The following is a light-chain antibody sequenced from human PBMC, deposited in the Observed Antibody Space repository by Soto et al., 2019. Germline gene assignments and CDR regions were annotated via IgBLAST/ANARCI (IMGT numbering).Light chain of an antibody. CDR2: LEGSGSY. CDR3: ETWDSNTHRVV. CDR1: SGHSSYI. Sequence: QAVVTQSSSASASLGSSVKLTCTLSSGHSSYIIAWHQQQPGKAPRYLMKLEGSGSYNKGSGVPDRFSGSSSGADRYLTISNLQSEDEADYYCETWDSNTHRVVFGGGTQLTVL. V-gene: IGLV4-60*03. J-gene: IGLJ2*01.